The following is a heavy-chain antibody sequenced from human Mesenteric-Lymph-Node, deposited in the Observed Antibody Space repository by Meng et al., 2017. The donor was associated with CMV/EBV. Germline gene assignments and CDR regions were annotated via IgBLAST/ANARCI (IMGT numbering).Heavy chain of an antibody. J-gene: IGHJ3*02. CDR1: GFTFSSYW. Sequence: GESLKISCAASGFTFSSYWMSWVRQAPGKGLEWVANIKQDGSEKYYVDSVKGRFTISRDNAKNSLYLQMNSLRAEDTAVYYCAKDRGFWSADHDAFDIWGQGTMVTVSS. CDR3: AKDRGFWSADHDAFDI. CDR2: IKQDGSEK. V-gene: IGHV3-7*01. D-gene: IGHD3-3*01.